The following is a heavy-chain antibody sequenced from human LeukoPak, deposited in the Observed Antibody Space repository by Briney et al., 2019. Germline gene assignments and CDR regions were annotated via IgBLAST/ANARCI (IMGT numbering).Heavy chain of an antibody. CDR2: LHADGSEK. CDR3: ARGGYSFDY. Sequence: PGGSLRLSCAASGFSLSGYWMSWVRQAPGKGLEWVARLHADGSEKYYVDSVKGRFTISRDNAKNSLYLQMNSQRVEDTAVYYCARGGYSFDYLGQGTLVTVSS. D-gene: IGHD5-12*01. V-gene: IGHV3-7*01. J-gene: IGHJ4*02. CDR1: GFSLSGYW.